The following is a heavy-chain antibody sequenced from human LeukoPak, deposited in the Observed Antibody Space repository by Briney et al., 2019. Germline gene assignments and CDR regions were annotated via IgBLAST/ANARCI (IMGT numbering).Heavy chain of an antibody. CDR2: ISGSGGST. D-gene: IGHD3-3*01. CDR1: GLTVSSSF. Sequence: GGSLRLSCAVPGLTVSSSFMSWVRQAPGKGLEWVSAISGSGGSTYYADSVKGRFTISRDNSKNTLYLQMNSLRAEDTAVYYCAKSPYDFWNGYYSHYYYYYMDVWGKGTTVTVSS. J-gene: IGHJ6*03. CDR3: AKSPYDFWNGYYSHYYYYYMDV. V-gene: IGHV3-23*01.